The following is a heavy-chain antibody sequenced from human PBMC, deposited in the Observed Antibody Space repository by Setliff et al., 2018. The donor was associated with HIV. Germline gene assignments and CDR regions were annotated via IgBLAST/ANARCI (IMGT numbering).Heavy chain of an antibody. CDR3: AKSSLIVVVGTDYFDS. CDR1: GFTFGNFA. Sequence: GGSLRLSCAASGFTFGNFAMHWVRQAPGKGLEWVAVISSDGSNDYYVDSVRGRFTISRDNDRNTLNLRMDSLRAEDTAVYYCAKSSLIVVVGTDYFDSWGQGTLVTVSS. J-gene: IGHJ4*02. CDR2: ISSDGSND. D-gene: IGHD3-22*01. V-gene: IGHV3-30*04.